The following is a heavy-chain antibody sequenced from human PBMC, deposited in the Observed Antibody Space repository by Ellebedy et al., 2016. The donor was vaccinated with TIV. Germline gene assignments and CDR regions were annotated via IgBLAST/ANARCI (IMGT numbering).Heavy chain of an antibody. V-gene: IGHV4-34*01. J-gene: IGHJ6*03. CDR3: ARGRYSSSWYMDV. CDR2: INHSGST. Sequence: SETLSLXXAVYGGSFSGYYWSWIRQPPGKGLEWIGEINHSGSTNYNPSLKSRVTISVDTSKNQFSLKLSSVTAADTAVYYCARGRYSSSWYMDVWGKGTTVTVSS. D-gene: IGHD6-6*01. CDR1: GGSFSGYY.